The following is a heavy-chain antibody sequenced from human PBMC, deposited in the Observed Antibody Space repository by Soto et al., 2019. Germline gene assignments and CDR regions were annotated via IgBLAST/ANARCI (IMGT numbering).Heavy chain of an antibody. J-gene: IGHJ1*01. Sequence: SETLSLTCTVSGGSISSSSYYWGWIRQPPGKGLEWIGSIYYSGSTYYNPSLKSRVTIAVDTSKNQFSLKLSSVTAADTAVYYCARPGPVYYYDSPAYFQHWGQDTLVTVSS. D-gene: IGHD3-22*01. CDR1: GGSISSSSYY. CDR2: IYYSGST. V-gene: IGHV4-39*01. CDR3: ARPGPVYYYDSPAYFQH.